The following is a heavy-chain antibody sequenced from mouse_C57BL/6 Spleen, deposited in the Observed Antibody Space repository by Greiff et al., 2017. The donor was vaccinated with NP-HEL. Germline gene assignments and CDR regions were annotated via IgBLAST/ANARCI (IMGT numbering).Heavy chain of an antibody. CDR2: IWSGGST. CDR3: ASERDGSSYWYFDV. CDR1: GFSLTSYG. D-gene: IGHD1-1*01. J-gene: IGHJ1*03. V-gene: IGHV2-2*01. Sequence: VQLQQSGPGLVQPSQSLSITCTVSGFSLTSYGVHWVRQSPGQGLEWLGVIWSGGSTDYNAAFISRLSISKDNSKSQVFFKMNSLQADDTAIYYCASERDGSSYWYFDVWGTGTTVTVSS.